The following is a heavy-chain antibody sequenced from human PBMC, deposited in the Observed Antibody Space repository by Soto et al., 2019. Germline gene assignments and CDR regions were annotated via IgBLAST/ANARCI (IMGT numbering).Heavy chain of an antibody. Sequence: PGGSLRLSCAASGFTFSSDGVHWVRQAPGKGLEWVAVISHDGTKKYYADSVRGRFTISRDNSENTLYLQMNSLRAEDTAVYYCARDGSSSYYYHGMDVWGQGTTVTVSS. J-gene: IGHJ6*02. V-gene: IGHV3-30-3*01. CDR1: GFTFSSDG. CDR3: ARDGSSSYYYHGMDV. D-gene: IGHD6-6*01. CDR2: ISHDGTKK.